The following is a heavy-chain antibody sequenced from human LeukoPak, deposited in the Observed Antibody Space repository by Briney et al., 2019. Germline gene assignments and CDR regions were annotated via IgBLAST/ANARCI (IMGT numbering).Heavy chain of an antibody. J-gene: IGHJ3*02. CDR2: IKSKTDGGTT. D-gene: IGHD4-17*01. CDR3: AKLPTVTIYRGAFDI. Sequence: GGSLRLSCAASGFTFTNAWMSWVRQAPGKGLEWVGRIKSKTDGGTTDYAAPVKGRFTISRDDSKNTLYLQMNSLRAEDTAVYYCAKLPTVTIYRGAFDIWGQGTMVTVSS. CDR1: GFTFTNAW. V-gene: IGHV3-15*01.